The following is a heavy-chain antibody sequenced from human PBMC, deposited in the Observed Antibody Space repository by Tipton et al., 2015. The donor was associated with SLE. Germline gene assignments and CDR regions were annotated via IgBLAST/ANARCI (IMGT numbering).Heavy chain of an antibody. CDR2: INGDGSTP. D-gene: IGHD3-10*01. CDR1: GFTFSSFW. CDR3: ARGVWSREGS. Sequence: SLRLSCAASGFTFSSFWMHWVRQAPGKGLVWVSHINGDGSTPNYEDPGKGRFTISRDNAKNTGYLQMNSLRAEDTAVYHWARGVWSREGSWGQGTTVTV. V-gene: IGHV3-74*01. J-gene: IGHJ6*02.